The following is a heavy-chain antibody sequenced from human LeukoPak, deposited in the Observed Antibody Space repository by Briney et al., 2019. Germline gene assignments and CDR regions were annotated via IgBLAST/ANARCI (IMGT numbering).Heavy chain of an antibody. CDR2: IYDSGST. J-gene: IGHJ4*02. Sequence: SQTLSLTCTLSGGSIRSGGYYWSWIRQHPGKGLEWIGYIYDSGSTYYNPSLKSRVTISVDTSKNQFSLKLSSVTAADTAVYYCARVPQLGWFGEAPFDYWGQGTLVTVSS. V-gene: IGHV4-31*03. D-gene: IGHD3-10*01. CDR3: ARVPQLGWFGEAPFDY. CDR1: GGSIRSGGYY.